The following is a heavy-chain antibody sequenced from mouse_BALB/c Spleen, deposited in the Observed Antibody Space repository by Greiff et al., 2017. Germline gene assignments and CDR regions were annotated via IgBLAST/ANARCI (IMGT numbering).Heavy chain of an antibody. CDR3: ARSRNGNYRDFAY. Sequence: QVQLQQFGAELARPGASVKMSCKASGYTFTSYTMHWVKQRPGQGLEWIGYINPSSGYTNYNQKFKDKATLTADKSSSTAYMQLSSLTSEDSAVYYCARSRNGNYRDFAYWGQGTLVTVSA. J-gene: IGHJ3*01. CDR2: INPSSGYT. V-gene: IGHV1-4*01. CDR1: GYTFTSYT. D-gene: IGHD2-1*01.